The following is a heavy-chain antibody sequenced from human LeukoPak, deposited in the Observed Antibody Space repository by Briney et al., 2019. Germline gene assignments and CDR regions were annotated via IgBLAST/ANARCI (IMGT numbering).Heavy chain of an antibody. D-gene: IGHD6-13*01. J-gene: IGHJ4*02. Sequence: SQTLSLTCIVSGGSISSGDYYWSWIRQPPGKGLEWIGYINHSGSTYYKPSLKSRVTISVDRSKNHFSLNLSYVTAADTAVYYCAREEGGAAGKGFDYWGQGTPVTVS. V-gene: IGHV4-30-2*01. CDR2: INHSGST. CDR3: AREEGGAAGKGFDY. CDR1: GGSISSGDYY.